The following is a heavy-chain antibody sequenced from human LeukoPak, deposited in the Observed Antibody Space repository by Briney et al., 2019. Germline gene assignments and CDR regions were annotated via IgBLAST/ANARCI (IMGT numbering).Heavy chain of an antibody. CDR2: IYYSGTT. Sequence: SQTLSLTCTVSGGSISSGGYYWSWIRQHPGKGLEWIGYIYYSGTTYYNPSLKSRVTISVDTSKNQFSLKLSSVTAADTAVYYCARARGDYYDSSGYPYLWGQGTLVTVSS. V-gene: IGHV4-31*03. CDR1: GGSISSGGYY. CDR3: ARARGDYYDSSGYPYL. J-gene: IGHJ4*02. D-gene: IGHD3-22*01.